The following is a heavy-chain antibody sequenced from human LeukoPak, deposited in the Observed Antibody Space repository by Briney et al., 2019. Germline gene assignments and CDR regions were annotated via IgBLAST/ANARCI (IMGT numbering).Heavy chain of an antibody. CDR2: ISGSGSTT. D-gene: IGHD3-16*02. CDR1: GFNFSSPA. J-gene: IGHJ4*02. Sequence: GGSLRLSCAASGFNFSSPAMNWVRQAPGKGLEWVSAISGSGSTTYYADSVKGRFTISRDNSKNTLYLQTNTLRAEDTAVYYCAKDSYDYVWGSYRPFDYWGQGTLVTVSS. CDR3: AKDSYDYVWGSYRPFDY. V-gene: IGHV3-23*01.